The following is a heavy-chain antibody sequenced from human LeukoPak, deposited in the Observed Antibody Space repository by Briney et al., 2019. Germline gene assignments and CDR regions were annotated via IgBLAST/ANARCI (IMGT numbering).Heavy chain of an antibody. CDR1: GFTFDDYA. CDR2: ISWNSGSI. J-gene: IGHJ6*02. CDR3: AGDYYYYGMDV. V-gene: IGHV3-9*01. Sequence: GGSLRLSCAASGFTFDDYAMHWVRQAPGKGLEWVSGISWNSGSIGYADSVKGRFTNSRDNAKNSLYLQMNSLRAEDTALYYCAGDYYYYGMDVWGQGTTVTVSS.